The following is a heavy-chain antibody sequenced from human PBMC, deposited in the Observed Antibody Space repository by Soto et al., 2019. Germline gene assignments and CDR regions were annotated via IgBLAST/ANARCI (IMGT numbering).Heavy chain of an antibody. CDR1: GFTVSSNY. CDR3: ARERAIEQTGSGLKPYYYYGMDV. CDR2: IYSGGST. V-gene: IGHV3-53*01. Sequence: GGSLRLSCAASGFTVSSNYMSWVRQAPGKGLEWVSVIYSGGSTYYADSVKGRFTISRDNSKNTLYLQMNSLRAEDTAVYYCARERAIEQTGSGLKPYYYYGMDVWGQGTTVTISS. D-gene: IGHD6-19*01. J-gene: IGHJ6*02.